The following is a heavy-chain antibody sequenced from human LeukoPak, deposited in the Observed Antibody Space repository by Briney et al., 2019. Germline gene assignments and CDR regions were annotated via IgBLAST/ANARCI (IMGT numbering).Heavy chain of an antibody. CDR3: ARREALASPFDF. CDR2: LDYSGST. Sequence: SETLSLTCTVSGDSIRNSRYSWGWIRQSPRKGQEWIGSLDYSGSTYYNPSLKSRVTISVDTSKNQFSLRLSSVTAADTAVYYCARREALASPFDFWGQGTLVTVPS. J-gene: IGHJ4*02. CDR1: GDSIRNSRYS. V-gene: IGHV4-39*01. D-gene: IGHD6-19*01.